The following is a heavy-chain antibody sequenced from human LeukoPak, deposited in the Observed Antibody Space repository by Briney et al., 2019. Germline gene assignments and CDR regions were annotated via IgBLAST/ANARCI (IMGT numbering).Heavy chain of an antibody. V-gene: IGHV3-73*01. CDR2: IRSEANSYAT. CDR3: TSPGMVATRDY. CDR1: GFTFSGSA. J-gene: IGHJ4*02. Sequence: PGGSLRLSCAASGFTFSGSAMHWVRQASGKGLEWVGRIRSEANSYATAYAASVKGRFTISRDDSKNTAYLQMNSLKTEDTAVYYCTSPGMVATRDYWGQGTLVTVSS. D-gene: IGHD5-12*01.